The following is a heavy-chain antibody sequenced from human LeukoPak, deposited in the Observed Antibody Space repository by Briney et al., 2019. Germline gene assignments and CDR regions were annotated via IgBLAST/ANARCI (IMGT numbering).Heavy chain of an antibody. Sequence: ASVKVSCKVSGYTLTELSMQWVRQAPGKGLEWMGGFDPEDGETIYAQKFQGRVTMTEDTSTDTAYMELSTLRSEDTAVYYCATGPMYGSGSSYSWFDPWGQGTLVTASS. V-gene: IGHV1-24*01. CDR3: ATGPMYGSGSSYSWFDP. J-gene: IGHJ5*02. D-gene: IGHD3-10*01. CDR2: FDPEDGET. CDR1: GYTLTELS.